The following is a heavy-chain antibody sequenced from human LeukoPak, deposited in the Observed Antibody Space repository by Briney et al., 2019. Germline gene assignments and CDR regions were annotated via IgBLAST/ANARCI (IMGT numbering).Heavy chain of an antibody. V-gene: IGHV3-23*01. CDR1: GFTFSSYA. Sequence: GGSLRLSCAASGFTFSSYAMSWVRQAPGKGLEWVSAISGSGGSTYYADSVKGRFTISRDNPKNTLYLQMNSLRAEDTAVYYCAKVDRDSYDNYYDSRPFDYWGQGTLVTVSS. CDR3: AKVDRDSYDNYYDSRPFDY. J-gene: IGHJ4*02. D-gene: IGHD3-22*01. CDR2: ISGSGGST.